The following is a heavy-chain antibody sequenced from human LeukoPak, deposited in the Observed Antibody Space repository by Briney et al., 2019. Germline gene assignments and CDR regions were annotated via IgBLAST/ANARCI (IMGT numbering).Heavy chain of an antibody. Sequence: SETLSLTCTVSGGSISSYYWSWIRQPPGKGLEWIGYIYHSGSTYYNPSLKSRVTISVDTSKNQFSLKLSSVTAADTAVYYCARVDGYVFDYWGQGTLVTVSS. CDR2: IYHSGST. CDR3: ARVDGYVFDY. J-gene: IGHJ4*02. CDR1: GGSISSYY. D-gene: IGHD5-24*01. V-gene: IGHV4-59*01.